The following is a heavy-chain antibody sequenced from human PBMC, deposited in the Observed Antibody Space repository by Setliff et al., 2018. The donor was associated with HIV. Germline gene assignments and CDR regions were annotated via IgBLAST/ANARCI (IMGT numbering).Heavy chain of an antibody. V-gene: IGHV3-30*04. CDR2: ISNDGSHK. CDR3: VGGHYDLWSGYVNYYLDL. Sequence: PGGSLRLSCAASGFMFGSYGMHWVRQAPVKGLEWMALISNDGSHKSYADSVKGRFTISRDNSKNTLYLRMDSLRPEDTALYYCVGGHYDLWSGYVNYYLDLWGQGTLVTVS. J-gene: IGHJ4*02. CDR1: GFMFGSYG. D-gene: IGHD3-3*01.